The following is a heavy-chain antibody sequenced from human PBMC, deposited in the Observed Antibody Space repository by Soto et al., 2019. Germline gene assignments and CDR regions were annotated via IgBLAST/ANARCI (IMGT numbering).Heavy chain of an antibody. J-gene: IGHJ4*02. V-gene: IGHV1-3*04. Sequence: ASVKVSCKASGYTFTRYAMHWVRQAPGQRLESMGWINSGKGNTKYSEKFQGRVTITSDTSASTAYMDLSSLRSEDTAMYYCARAGDDCSAANCYVIDYWGQGTLVTVSS. D-gene: IGHD2-2*01. CDR2: INSGKGNT. CDR1: GYTFTRYA. CDR3: ARAGDDCSAANCYVIDY.